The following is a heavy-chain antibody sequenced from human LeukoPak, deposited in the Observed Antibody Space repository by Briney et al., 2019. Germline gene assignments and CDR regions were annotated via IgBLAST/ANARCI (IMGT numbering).Heavy chain of an antibody. CDR1: GFTFRKYW. V-gene: IGHV3-7*01. J-gene: IGHJ5*02. D-gene: IGHD3-16*01. CDR3: ARDSLYDYAEAYNWFDP. CDR2: IAANGNDK. Sequence: PGGSLRLSCAASGFTFRKYWMAWVRQAPGQGLEWVATIAANGNDKDYEDSVKGRFTISRDNSKNTLYLQMNSLRAEDTAVYYCARDSLYDYAEAYNWFDPWGQGTLVTVSS.